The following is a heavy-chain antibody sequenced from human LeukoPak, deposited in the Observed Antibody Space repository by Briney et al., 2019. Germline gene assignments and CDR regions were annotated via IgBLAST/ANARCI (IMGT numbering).Heavy chain of an antibody. CDR2: INTNTGNP. V-gene: IGHV7-4-1*02. Sequence: ASVKICCKASGYSFVRYGMNCVRQAPGQGLEWMGWINTNTGNPTYAQGFTGRFVFSLDTSVSTAYLQISGLKPEDTAVYYCARGNSHGSGSPDYWGQGTLVTVSS. J-gene: IGHJ4*02. CDR1: GYSFVRYG. D-gene: IGHD3-10*01. CDR3: ARGNSHGSGSPDY.